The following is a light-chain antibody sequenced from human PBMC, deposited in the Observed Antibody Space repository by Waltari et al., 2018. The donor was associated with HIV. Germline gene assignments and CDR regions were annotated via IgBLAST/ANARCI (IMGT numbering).Light chain of an antibody. V-gene: IGLV2-14*03. CDR3: NSYTTRSTVPVV. CDR1: IRAVGGYNS. Sequence: QSALTQPASVSGSPGQSPTLACPGTIRAVGGYNSSTQLQHHPGKAPSLMIHDVSNRPSGVSNRFSGSKSGNTASLTISGLQAEDEADYYCNSYTTRSTVPVVFGGGTKLTVL. CDR2: DVS. J-gene: IGLJ2*01.